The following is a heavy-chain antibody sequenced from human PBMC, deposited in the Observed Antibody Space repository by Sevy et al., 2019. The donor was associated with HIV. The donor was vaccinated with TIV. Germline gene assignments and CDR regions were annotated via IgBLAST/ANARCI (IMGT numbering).Heavy chain of an antibody. D-gene: IGHD3-16*01. J-gene: IGHJ4*02. CDR1: GFIPFTFSNYW. CDR2: IGPDGRGT. CDR3: ARDPFFLRGGNKFDY. Sequence: GGSLRLSCVVSGFIPFTFSNYWIHWVRQGPGKGLVWVSRIGPDGRGTTYADSVKGRFSVSRDNAKNTLYLQMNSLRAEDTAVYYCARDPFFLRGGNKFDYWGQGTLVTVSS. V-gene: IGHV3-74*01.